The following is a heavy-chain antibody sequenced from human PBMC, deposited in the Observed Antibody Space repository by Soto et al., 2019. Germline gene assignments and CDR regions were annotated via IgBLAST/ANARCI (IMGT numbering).Heavy chain of an antibody. CDR3: AIWGGGSMYDNSGKYDS. V-gene: IGHV3-30*03. CDR1: GFIFSGSG. J-gene: IGHJ5*01. D-gene: IGHD3-22*01. Sequence: QVQLVESGGGVVQPGRSLRLTCAASGFIFSGSGMHWVRQAPGKGLEWVALVSNDGIRKYYGDSVKGRFTISRDNAENTMYLTMNSLTAEYTAVYYCAIWGGGSMYDNSGKYDSWGQGTLVPVSS. CDR2: VSNDGIRK.